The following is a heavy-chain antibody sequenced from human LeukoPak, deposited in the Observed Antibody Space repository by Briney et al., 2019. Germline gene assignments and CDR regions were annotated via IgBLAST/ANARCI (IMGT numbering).Heavy chain of an antibody. CDR3: AKDWGAVATDWYFDL. CDR1: GFTFSSYG. Sequence: PGRSLRLSCAASGFTFSSYGMHWVRQAPGKGLEWVAVISYDGSNKYYADSVKGRFTISRDNSKNTLYLQMNSLRAEDTAVYYCAKDWGAVATDWYFDLWGRGTLVTVSS. D-gene: IGHD6-19*01. CDR2: ISYDGSNK. J-gene: IGHJ2*01. V-gene: IGHV3-30*18.